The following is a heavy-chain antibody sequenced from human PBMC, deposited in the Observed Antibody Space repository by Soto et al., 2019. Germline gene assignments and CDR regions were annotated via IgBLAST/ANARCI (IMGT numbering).Heavy chain of an antibody. D-gene: IGHD6-19*01. Sequence: GGSLRLSCAASGFTFSSYWMSWVRQAPGKGLEWVANIKQDGSEKYYVDSVKGRFNISRDNAKNSLYLQMNSLRAEDTAVYYCARAPWAVAGKDYYYDYGMDVWGQGTKVTVSS. CDR1: GFTFSSYW. CDR2: IKQDGSEK. J-gene: IGHJ6*02. CDR3: ARAPWAVAGKDYYYDYGMDV. V-gene: IGHV3-7*03.